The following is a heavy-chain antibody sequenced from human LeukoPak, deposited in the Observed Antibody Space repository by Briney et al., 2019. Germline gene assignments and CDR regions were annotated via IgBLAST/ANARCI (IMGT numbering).Heavy chain of an antibody. CDR2: IYYSGST. D-gene: IGHD6-13*01. Sequence: SETLSLTCTVSGGSISSSSYYWGWIRQPPGKGLEWIGSIYYSGSTYYNPSLKSRVTISVDTSKNQFSLKLSSVTAADTAVYYCARVSAHPIAAAGREDYWGQGTLVTVSS. CDR1: GGSISSSSYY. J-gene: IGHJ4*02. V-gene: IGHV4-39*07. CDR3: ARVSAHPIAAAGREDY.